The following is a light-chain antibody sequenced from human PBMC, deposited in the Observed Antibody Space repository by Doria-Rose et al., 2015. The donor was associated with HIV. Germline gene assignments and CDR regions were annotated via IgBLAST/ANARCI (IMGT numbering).Light chain of an antibody. CDR2: RYT. V-gene: IGLV1-40*01. Sequence: QPGLTQPPSVSGAPGQTVTISCTGSGSNIGAGYNVHWYQQLPGTAPKVLIYRYTYQPSGAPDRFSGSKSGTSASLAITGLQAEDEADYYCQSYDSSLSGYVFGTGTKVTVL. CDR1: GSNIGAGYN. J-gene: IGLJ1*01. CDR3: QSYDSSLSGYV.